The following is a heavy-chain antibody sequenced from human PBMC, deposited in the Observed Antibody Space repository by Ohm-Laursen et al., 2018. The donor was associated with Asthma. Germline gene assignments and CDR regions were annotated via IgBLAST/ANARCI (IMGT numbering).Heavy chain of an antibody. CDR2: ISSSSSTI. D-gene: IGHD1-1*01. CDR3: AREGSTGGYYYYGMDV. CDR1: GFTFSSYS. J-gene: IGHJ6*02. Sequence: SLRLSCSASGFTFSSYSMNWVRQAPGKGLEWVSYISSSSSTIYYADSVKGRFTISRDNAKNSLYLQMNSLRAEDTAVYYCAREGSTGGYYYYGMDVWGQGTTVTVSS. V-gene: IGHV3-48*01.